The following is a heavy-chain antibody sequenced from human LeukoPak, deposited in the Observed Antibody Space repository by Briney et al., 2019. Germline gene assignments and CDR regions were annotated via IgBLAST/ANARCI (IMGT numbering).Heavy chain of an antibody. J-gene: IGHJ4*02. CDR2: IYHSGST. CDR3: ARREAYFDWLSLDY. V-gene: IGHV4-4*02. Sequence: PSGTLSLTCAVSGGSISSSNWWSWVRQPPGKGLEWIGEIYHSGSTNYNPSLKSRVTISVDKSKNQFSLKLSSVTAADTAVYYCARREAYFDWLSLDYWGQGTLVTVSS. CDR1: GGSISSSNW. D-gene: IGHD3-9*01.